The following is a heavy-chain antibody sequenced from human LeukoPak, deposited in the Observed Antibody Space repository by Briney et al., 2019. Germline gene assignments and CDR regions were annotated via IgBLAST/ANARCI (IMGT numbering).Heavy chain of an antibody. D-gene: IGHD4-17*01. Sequence: VSVKVSCKASGYSFTSYGISWVRQAPGQGLEWMGRISVHTGNTNYAQKFQGRVTMTTDTSTSTAYMELRSLRSDDTAVYYCARVRSDYGDFGNYWGQGTLVTVSS. V-gene: IGHV1-18*04. CDR2: ISVHTGNT. CDR1: GYSFTSYG. J-gene: IGHJ4*02. CDR3: ARVRSDYGDFGNY.